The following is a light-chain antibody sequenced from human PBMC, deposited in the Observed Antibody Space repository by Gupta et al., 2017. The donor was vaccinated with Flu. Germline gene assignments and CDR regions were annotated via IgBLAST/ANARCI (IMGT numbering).Light chain of an antibody. CDR2: KDS. V-gene: IGKV2-30*02. CDR3: RQYTHWLYT. CDR1: QSRGHSDGNNY. Sequence: VTLGKPASISCRSSQSRGHSDGNNYLKWFQQRPGQSPRRLIYKDSNRDSGVPDRFSSSGSGTDFTLKISRGEADDVVVYYCRQYTHWLYTFGQGTKLEIK. J-gene: IGKJ2*01.